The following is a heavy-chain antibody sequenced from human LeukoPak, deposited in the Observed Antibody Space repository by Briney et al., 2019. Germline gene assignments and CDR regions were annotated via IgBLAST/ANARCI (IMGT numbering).Heavy chain of an antibody. Sequence: GGSLRLSCEASGFTFSRYWMHWVRQAPGKGLVWVSRIKSDGKTNYADSVKGRFTISRDNAKNTVSLQMDSLRAEDTGVYCCARAPSEVGGYYPEYFRHWGQGTLVTVSS. CDR3: ARAPSEVGGYYPEYFRH. J-gene: IGHJ1*01. CDR2: IKSDGKT. V-gene: IGHV3-74*01. CDR1: GFTFSRYW. D-gene: IGHD3-22*01.